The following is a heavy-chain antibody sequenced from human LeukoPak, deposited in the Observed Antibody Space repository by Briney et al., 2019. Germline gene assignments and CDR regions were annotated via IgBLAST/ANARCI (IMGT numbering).Heavy chain of an antibody. CDR1: GYTFTGYY. J-gene: IGHJ4*02. D-gene: IGHD5-12*01. V-gene: IGHV1-2*02. CDR2: INPNSGGT. Sequence: ASVKVSCKASGYTFTGYYMHWVRQAPGQGLEWMGWINPNSGGTNYAQEFQGRVTMTRDTSISTAYMELSRLRSDDTAVYYCASVDIVATALDYWGQGTLVTVSS. CDR3: ASVDIVATALDY.